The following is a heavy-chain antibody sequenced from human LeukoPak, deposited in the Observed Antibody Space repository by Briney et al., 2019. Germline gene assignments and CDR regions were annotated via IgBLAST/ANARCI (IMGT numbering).Heavy chain of an antibody. J-gene: IGHJ5*02. CDR3: AREKYYYDSSGHRINWFDP. CDR2: IGSSGGST. D-gene: IGHD3-22*01. CDR1: GFTFSNYA. Sequence: GGSLRLSCAASGFTFSNYAMNWVRQAPGKGLEWVSTIGSSGGSTYYADSVKGRFTISRDNSKNTLYLQMNSLRAEDTAVYYCAREKYYYDSSGHRINWFDPWGQGTLVTVSS. V-gene: IGHV3-23*01.